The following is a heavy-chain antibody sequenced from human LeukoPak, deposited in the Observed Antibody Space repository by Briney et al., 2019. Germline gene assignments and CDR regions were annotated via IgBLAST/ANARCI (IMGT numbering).Heavy chain of an antibody. CDR3: ARRDTAMVIDY. V-gene: IGHV4-39*01. J-gene: IGHJ4*02. D-gene: IGHD5-18*01. Sequence: SETLSLTCTVSGGSISSRTYYWDWIRQPPGKGLEWTGSIYYSGSTYYSPSLKSRVTISVDTSKNQFSLRLSAVTAADTAVYYCARRDTAMVIDYWGQGTLVTVSS. CDR1: GGSISSRTYY. CDR2: IYYSGST.